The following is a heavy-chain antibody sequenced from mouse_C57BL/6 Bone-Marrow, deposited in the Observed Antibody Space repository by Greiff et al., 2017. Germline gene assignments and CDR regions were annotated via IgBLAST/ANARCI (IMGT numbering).Heavy chain of an antibody. CDR1: GYSITSGYD. CDR2: ISYSGST. Sequence: EVQLQESGPGMVKPSQSLSLTCTVTGYSITSGYDWHWIRHFPGNKLEWMGYISYSGSTNYNPSLKSRISITHDTSKNHFFLKLNSVTTEDTATYYCASGGYSYYYAMDYWGQGTSVTVSS. D-gene: IGHD2-3*01. J-gene: IGHJ4*01. V-gene: IGHV3-1*01. CDR3: ASGGYSYYYAMDY.